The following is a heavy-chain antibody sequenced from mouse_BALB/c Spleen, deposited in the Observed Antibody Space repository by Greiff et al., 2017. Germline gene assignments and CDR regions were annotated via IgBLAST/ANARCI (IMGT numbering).Heavy chain of an antibody. Sequence: VQLQQSGPELVKPGASVKMSCKASGYTFTSYVMHWVKQKPGQGLEWIGYINPYNDGTKYNEKFKGKATLTADKSSSTAYMQLSSLTSDDSAVYFCARSPYDYDGAWFAYWGQGTLVTVSA. J-gene: IGHJ3*01. V-gene: IGHV1-14*01. D-gene: IGHD2-4*01. CDR1: GYTFTSYV. CDR3: ARSPYDYDGAWFAY. CDR2: INPYNDGT.